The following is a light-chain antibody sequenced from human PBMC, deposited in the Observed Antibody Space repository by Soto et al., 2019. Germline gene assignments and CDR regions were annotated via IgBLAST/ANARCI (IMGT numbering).Light chain of an antibody. CDR2: NNN. CDR3: AAWDDSLNGYV. CDR1: TSNIGSNT. Sequence: QCVLTQPPSASGAPGQGVPISCSGITSNIGSNTVNWYQQLPGTAPKLLIYNNNQRPSGVPDRFSGSKSGTSASLAIGGLQSEDEADYYCAAWDDSLNGYVFGTGTKVTVL. V-gene: IGLV1-44*01. J-gene: IGLJ1*01.